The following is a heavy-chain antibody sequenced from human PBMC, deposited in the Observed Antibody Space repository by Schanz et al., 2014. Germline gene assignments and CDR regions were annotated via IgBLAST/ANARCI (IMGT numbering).Heavy chain of an antibody. J-gene: IGHJ4*02. CDR2: IKHDGSVK. Sequence: EVQLVESGGGLVQPGGSLRLSCAASGFSVGNKYMNWVRQAPGKGLEWVANIKHDGSVKDYVDSVEGRFTISRDNAKNSLYLEMNSLRAEDTALYYCARDRRNADLDYWGQGALVTVSS. V-gene: IGHV3-7*01. CDR3: ARDRRNADLDY. D-gene: IGHD1-1*01. CDR1: GFSVGNKY.